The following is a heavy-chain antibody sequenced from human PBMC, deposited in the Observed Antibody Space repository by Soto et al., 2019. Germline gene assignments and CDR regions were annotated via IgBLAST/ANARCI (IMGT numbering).Heavy chain of an antibody. V-gene: IGHV4-59*01. CDR1: GGSISSYY. CDR3: AREGLTGTIGLYYYYGMDV. Sequence: QVQLQESGPGLVKPSETLSLTCTVSGGSISSYYWSWIRQPPGKGLEWIGYIYYSGSTNYYPSLKSRVTISVDTSKNQFSLKLSSVTAADTAVYYCAREGLTGTIGLYYYYGMDVWDQGTTVTVSS. CDR2: IYYSGST. D-gene: IGHD1-7*01. J-gene: IGHJ6*02.